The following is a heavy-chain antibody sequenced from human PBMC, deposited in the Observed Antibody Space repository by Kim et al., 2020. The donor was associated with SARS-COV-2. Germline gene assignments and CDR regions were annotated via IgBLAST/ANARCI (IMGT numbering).Heavy chain of an antibody. CDR2: IKQDGNQK. D-gene: IGHD6-19*01. J-gene: IGHJ3*02. V-gene: IGHV3-7*01. CDR3: SRDGDLYSSGKDAFDI. CDR1: GFTFSSYW. Sequence: GGSLRLSCAASGFTFSSYWMTWVRQAPGKGREWVGNIKQDGNQKYYVDSVKGRFTIPRDNAKNSLYLQMNSLRAEDTAVYYCSRDGDLYSSGKDAFDIWGQGTMVAVS.